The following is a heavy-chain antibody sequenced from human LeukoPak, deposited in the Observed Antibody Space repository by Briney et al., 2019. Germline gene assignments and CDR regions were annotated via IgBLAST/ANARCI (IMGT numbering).Heavy chain of an antibody. Sequence: ASETLSLTCTVSGGSISSGSYYWSWIRQPAGKGLEWIGRIYTSGSTNYNPSLKSRVTMSVDTSKNQFSLKLSSVTAADTAVYYCARELAARGWFDPWGQGTLVTVSS. CDR3: ARELAARGWFDP. CDR2: IYTSGST. J-gene: IGHJ5*02. D-gene: IGHD6-6*01. V-gene: IGHV4-61*02. CDR1: GGSISSGSYY.